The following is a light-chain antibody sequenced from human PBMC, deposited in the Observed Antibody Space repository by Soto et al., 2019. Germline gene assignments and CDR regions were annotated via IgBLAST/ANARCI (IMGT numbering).Light chain of an antibody. CDR1: SRDIGGYNY. CDR3: SSYVNYNTFVI. Sequence: QSALTQPASVSGSPGQSITISCTGTSRDIGGYNYVSWHQQHPGKAPKVIITEVSNRPSGVSDRFSGSKSGNTASLTISGLQAEDEADYYCSSYVNYNTFVIFGEGTKLTGL. J-gene: IGLJ2*01. CDR2: EVS. V-gene: IGLV2-14*01.